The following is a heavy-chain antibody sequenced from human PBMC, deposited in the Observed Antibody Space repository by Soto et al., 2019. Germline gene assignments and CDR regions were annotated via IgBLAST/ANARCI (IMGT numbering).Heavy chain of an antibody. J-gene: IGHJ4*02. V-gene: IGHV1-69*02. CDR2: IIPILGIA. CDR1: GGTFSSYT. Sequence: QVQLVQSGAEVKKPGSSVKVSCKASGGTFSSYTISWVRQAPGQGLEWMGRIIPILGIANYAQKFQGRVTITADKSPSTAYVALSSLKSEDTAVGDCAMCDQQLLLGYWGQGTMVTVSA. D-gene: IGHD6-13*01. CDR3: AMCDQQLLLGY.